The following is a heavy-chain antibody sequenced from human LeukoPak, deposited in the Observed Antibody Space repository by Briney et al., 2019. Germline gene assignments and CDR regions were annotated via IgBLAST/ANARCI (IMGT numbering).Heavy chain of an antibody. CDR1: GGTFSSYG. Sequence: GASVKVSCKASGGTFSSYGISWVRQAPGQGLEWMGGIIPIFGTANYAQKFQGRVTVTRDTSTSTVHMELSGLRSEDTAVYYCVRDQEAFDYWGQGTLVTVSS. J-gene: IGHJ4*02. CDR2: IIPIFGTA. CDR3: VRDQEAFDY. V-gene: IGHV1-69*05.